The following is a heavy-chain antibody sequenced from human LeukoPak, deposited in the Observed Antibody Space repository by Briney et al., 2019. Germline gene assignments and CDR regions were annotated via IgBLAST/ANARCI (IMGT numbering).Heavy chain of an antibody. D-gene: IGHD3-22*01. J-gene: IGHJ6*02. CDR2: INPNSGGT. Sequence: ASVKVSCKASGYTFTGYYMHWVRQAPGQGLEWMGWINPNSGGTNYAQKFQGRVTMTRDTSISTAYMELSRLRSDDTAVYYCASHPRVLKLVTMIWPYGMDVWGQGTTVTVSS. CDR3: ASHPRVLKLVTMIWPYGMDV. V-gene: IGHV1-2*02. CDR1: GYTFTGYY.